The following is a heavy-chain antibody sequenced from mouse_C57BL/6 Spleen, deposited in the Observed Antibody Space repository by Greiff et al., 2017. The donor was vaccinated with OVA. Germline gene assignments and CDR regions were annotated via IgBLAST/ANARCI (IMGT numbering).Heavy chain of an antibody. V-gene: IGHV5-17*01. CDR1: GFTFSDYG. CDR3: ARLGGNYDYAMDY. D-gene: IGHD2-1*01. J-gene: IGHJ4*01. Sequence: VQLKQSGGGLVKPGGSLKLSCAASGFTFSDYGMHWVRQAPEKGLEWVAYISSGSSTIYYADTVKGRFTISRDNAKNTLFLQMTSLRSEDTAMYYCARLGGNYDYAMDYWGQGTSVTVSS. CDR2: ISSGSSTI.